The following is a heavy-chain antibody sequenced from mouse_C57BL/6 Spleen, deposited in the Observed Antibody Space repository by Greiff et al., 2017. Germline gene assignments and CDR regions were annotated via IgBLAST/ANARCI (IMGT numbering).Heavy chain of an antibody. CDR2: IDPETGGT. CDR1: GYTFTDYE. CDR3: TRSYYGSRGDWYFDV. Sequence: VQLQESGAELVRPGASVTLSCKASGYTFTDYEMHWVKQTPVHGLAWIGAIDPETGGTAYNQKFKGKAILTADKSSSTAYMELRSLTSEDSAVYYCTRSYYGSRGDWYFDVWGTGTTVTVSS. D-gene: IGHD1-1*01. V-gene: IGHV1-15*01. J-gene: IGHJ1*03.